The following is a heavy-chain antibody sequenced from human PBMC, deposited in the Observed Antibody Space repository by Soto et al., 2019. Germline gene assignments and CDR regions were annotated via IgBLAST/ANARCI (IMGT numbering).Heavy chain of an antibody. Sequence: PGGSLRLSCAASGFAVSTSYMNWVRQAPGKGLEWVSVIDSGGSTNHADSVKGRFTISTDVSKNTLFLQMNSLRAEDTAVYYCATILTTMTPEEHVYYGLDFWGQGTTVTVSS. CDR2: IDSGGST. D-gene: IGHD4-17*01. J-gene: IGHJ6*02. V-gene: IGHV3-66*01. CDR3: ATILTTMTPEEHVYYGLDF. CDR1: GFAVSTSY.